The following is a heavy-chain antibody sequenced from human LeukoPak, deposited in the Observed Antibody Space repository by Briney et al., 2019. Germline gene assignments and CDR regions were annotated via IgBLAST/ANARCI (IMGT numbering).Heavy chain of an antibody. CDR1: GFTFSSYA. CDR2: TSFDGSEA. D-gene: IGHD6-13*01. CDR3: ARGLGYSSSWRIRYYGMDV. J-gene: IGHJ6*02. Sequence: GGSLRLSCAASGFTFSSYAMHWVRQAPGKGLEWVAVTSFDGSEAYYADSVRGRFTISRDNSKNTLYLQMNSLRAEDTAVYYCARGLGYSSSWRIRYYGMDVWGQGTTVTVSS. V-gene: IGHV3-30*14.